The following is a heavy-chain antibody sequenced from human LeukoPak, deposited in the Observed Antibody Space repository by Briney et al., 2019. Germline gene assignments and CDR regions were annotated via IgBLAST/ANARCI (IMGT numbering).Heavy chain of an antibody. CDR3: ARHGPAWSFDY. CDR1: GGSINTYY. CDR2: IYYSGSS. Sequence: PSETLSLTCTVSGGSINTYYWSWIRQPPGKGLEWIAYIYYSGSSNYNPSLKSRVTISVDTSKNQFSLRLSSVTATDTAVYYCARHGPAWSFDYWGQGTQVTVS. J-gene: IGHJ4*02. D-gene: IGHD2-8*02. V-gene: IGHV4-59*08.